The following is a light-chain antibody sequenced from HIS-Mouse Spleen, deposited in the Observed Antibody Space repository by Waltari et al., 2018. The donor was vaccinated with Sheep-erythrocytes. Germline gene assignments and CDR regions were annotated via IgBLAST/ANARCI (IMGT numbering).Light chain of an antibody. CDR2: EGS. Sequence: QSALTQPASVSGSPGQSITISCPGTRSDVGSYNLVSWYQQNPGKDPKLMIYEGSKRPSGVSNRFSGSKSGNTASLTISGLQAEDEADYYCCSYAGSSTLVFGGGTKLTVL. J-gene: IGLJ2*01. V-gene: IGLV2-23*01. CDR1: RSDVGSYNL. CDR3: CSYAGSSTLV.